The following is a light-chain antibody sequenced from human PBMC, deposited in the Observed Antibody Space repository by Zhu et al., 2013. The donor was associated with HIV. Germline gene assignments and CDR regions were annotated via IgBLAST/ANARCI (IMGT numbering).Light chain of an antibody. CDR1: QRISTF. CDR2: AAS. Sequence: DVQLTQSPSSLSASVGDRVTITCRASQRISTFLNWYQQKPGKAPLLLIHAASNLQTGVPSRFSGSGSGTDFTLSGSGTEFTLTISSLQPEDFATYYCQQTYNFPRTFGQGTRLEIK. CDR3: QQTYNFPRT. V-gene: IGKV1-39*01. J-gene: IGKJ2*02.